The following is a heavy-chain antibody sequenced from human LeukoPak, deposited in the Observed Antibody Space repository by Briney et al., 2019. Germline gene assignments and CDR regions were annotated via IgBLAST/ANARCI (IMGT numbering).Heavy chain of an antibody. V-gene: IGHV3-23*01. CDR2: ISGSGDST. CDR3: AKSPYDSSSYSFDY. D-gene: IGHD3-22*01. Sequence: GGSLRLSCAASGFTFSSYAMSWVRQAPGKGLEWVSAISGSGDSTYYADSEKGRFTISRDNSKNMLYLQMSSLRAEDTAVYYCAKSPYDSSSYSFDYWGQGTLVTVST. J-gene: IGHJ4*02. CDR1: GFTFSSYA.